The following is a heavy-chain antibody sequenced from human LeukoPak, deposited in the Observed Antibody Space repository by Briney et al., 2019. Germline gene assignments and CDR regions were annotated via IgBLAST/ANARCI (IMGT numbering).Heavy chain of an antibody. CDR3: ARVGIVGASNYFDY. D-gene: IGHD1-26*01. J-gene: IGHJ4*02. V-gene: IGHV4-59*01. CDR2: IYYSGST. CDR1: GGSISSYY. Sequence: PSETLSLTCTVSGGSISSYYRSWIRQPPGKGLEWIGYIYYSGSTNYNPSLKSRVTISVDTSKNQFSLKLSSVTAADTAVYYCARVGIVGASNYFDYWGQGTLVTVSS.